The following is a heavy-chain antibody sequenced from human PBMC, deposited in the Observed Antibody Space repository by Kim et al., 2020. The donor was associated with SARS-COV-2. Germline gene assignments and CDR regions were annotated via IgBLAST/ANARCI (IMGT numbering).Heavy chain of an antibody. J-gene: IGHJ6*02. CDR2: INHSGST. Sequence: SETLSLTCAVYGGSFSGYYWSWIRQPPGKGLEWIGEINHSGSTNYNPSLKSRVTISVDTSKNQFSLKLSSVTAADTAVYYCATTSYYYGMDVWGQGTTVTVSS. D-gene: IGHD1-1*01. V-gene: IGHV4-34*01. CDR3: ATTSYYYGMDV. CDR1: GGSFSGYY.